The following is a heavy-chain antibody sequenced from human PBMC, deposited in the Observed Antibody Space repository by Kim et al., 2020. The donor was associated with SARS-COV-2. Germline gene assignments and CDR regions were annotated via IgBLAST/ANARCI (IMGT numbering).Heavy chain of an antibody. CDR3: ASNQH. CDR2: IKPDGSVK. Sequence: GGSLRLSCAASGFTFSNHWMTWVRQAPGRGLEWVANIKPDGSVKDYVDFVKGRFTISRDNAKNSLYLQMSSLRAEDTAMYYCASNQHWGQGTLVTVSS. J-gene: IGHJ4*02. V-gene: IGHV3-7*03. CDR1: GFTFSNHW.